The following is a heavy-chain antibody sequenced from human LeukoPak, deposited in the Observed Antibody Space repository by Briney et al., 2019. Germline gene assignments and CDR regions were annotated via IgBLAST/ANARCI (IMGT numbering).Heavy chain of an antibody. Sequence: GGSLRLSCAASGFTFSSYAMSWVRQAPGKGLEWVSGISGSGSSTYYADSVKGRFTISRDNSKSTLCLQMNSLRAEDTAVYYCAKQLGYCSDGSCYFPYWGQGTLVTVSS. D-gene: IGHD2-15*01. J-gene: IGHJ4*02. CDR1: GFTFSSYA. V-gene: IGHV3-23*01. CDR3: AKQLGYCSDGSCYFPY. CDR2: ISGSGSST.